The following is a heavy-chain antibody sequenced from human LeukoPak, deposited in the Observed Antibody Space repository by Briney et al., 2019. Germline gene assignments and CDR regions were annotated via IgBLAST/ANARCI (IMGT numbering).Heavy chain of an antibody. CDR2: VSGSGANK. Sequence: GGSLRLSCAASGFTLKSYDMNWVRQAPGKGLEWVSYVSGSGANKFYADSVKGRFTISSDSVTNSLYLQISSLRVEDTAVYYCAREGPGAEQDYWGQGTLVTVSS. V-gene: IGHV3-48*03. CDR3: AREGPGAEQDY. J-gene: IGHJ4*02. CDR1: GFTLKSYD. D-gene: IGHD4/OR15-4a*01.